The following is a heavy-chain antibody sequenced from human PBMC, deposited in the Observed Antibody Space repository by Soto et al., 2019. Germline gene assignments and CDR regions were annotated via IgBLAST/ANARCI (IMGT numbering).Heavy chain of an antibody. J-gene: IGHJ4*02. CDR1: GGTFSSYR. Sequence: SVKVSCKASGGTFSSYRINWVRQAPGQGLEWVGGIVPISRTADYAQKFQGRVTITADESARTSYMELRSLKSQDTAVYYCVRDSGAKLSSSWGQGTLVNVSS. CDR3: VRDSGAKLSSS. D-gene: IGHD6-13*01. V-gene: IGHV1-69*13. CDR2: IVPISRTA.